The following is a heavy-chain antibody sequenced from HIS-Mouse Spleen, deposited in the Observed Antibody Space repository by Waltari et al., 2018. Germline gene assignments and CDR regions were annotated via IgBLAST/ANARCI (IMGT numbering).Heavy chain of an antibody. J-gene: IGHJ3*02. V-gene: IGHV1-69*04. CDR2: SIPILGIA. CDR3: ARDHSSSSRAFDI. D-gene: IGHD6-6*01. Sequence: QVQLVQSGAEVKKPGSSVKVSCKASGGTFSSYACIWVHQAPGQGLAWMGRSIPILGIANYAQKFQGRVTITADKSTSTAYMELSSLRSEDTAVYYCARDHSSSSRAFDIWGQGTMVTVSS. CDR1: GGTFSSYA.